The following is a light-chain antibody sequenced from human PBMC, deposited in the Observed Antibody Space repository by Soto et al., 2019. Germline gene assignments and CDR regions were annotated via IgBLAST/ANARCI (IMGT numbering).Light chain of an antibody. CDR1: QTMTRAY. V-gene: IGKV3-20*01. J-gene: IGKJ2*01. CDR2: AAS. Sequence: EIVLMQSPGTLSLSPGERATLSCRPSQTMTRAYVAWYQQKPGQAPRLLIYAASYRATGISDKFSGSGSGTDFSLTISRLEPEDSAVYYCHQYHSPPHTFGQGTKVDIK. CDR3: HQYHSPPHT.